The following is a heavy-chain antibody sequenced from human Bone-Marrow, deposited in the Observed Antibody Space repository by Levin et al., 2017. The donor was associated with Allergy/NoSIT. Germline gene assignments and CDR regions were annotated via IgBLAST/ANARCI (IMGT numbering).Heavy chain of an antibody. CDR2: ISHDANKI. V-gene: IGHV3-30*03. J-gene: IGHJ4*02. CDR1: GLAFNQYG. D-gene: IGHD2-15*01. Sequence: HPGGSLRLSCVVSGLAFNQYGLHWVRQAPGKGLEWVAIISHDANKIYYTDSVKGRFTISRDNSKNTLFVQMDKLRIEDTAMYYCALGGSGGLDRWGQGTLVTVSS. CDR3: ALGGSGGLDR.